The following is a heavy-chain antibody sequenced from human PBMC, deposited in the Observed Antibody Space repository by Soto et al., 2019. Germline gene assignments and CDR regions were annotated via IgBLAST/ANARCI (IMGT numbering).Heavy chain of an antibody. J-gene: IGHJ6*02. V-gene: IGHV4-34*01. D-gene: IGHD3-10*01. CDR2: INHSGST. CDR1: AGPFSDSY. CDR3: ARVSGIYYYGMDV. Sequence: DSLSLTFIISAGPFSDSYWSSIRQPPGKGLEWIGEINHSGSTNYNPSLKSRVTISVDTSKNQFSLKLSSVTAADTAVYYCARVSGIYYYGMDVWGQGTTVS.